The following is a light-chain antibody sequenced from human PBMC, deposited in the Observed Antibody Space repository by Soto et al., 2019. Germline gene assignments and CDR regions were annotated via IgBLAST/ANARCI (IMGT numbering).Light chain of an antibody. CDR1: QSVSNNY. CDR2: GAS. J-gene: IGKJ1*01. V-gene: IGKV3D-7*01. Sequence: EIVLTQSPGTLSLSPGEGATLSCRASQSVSNNYLAWYQQKPGQASRLLIYGASNRATGIPARFSGSGSGTDFTLTISSLQPEDFAVYYCQQDYNLPTFGQGTKVDI. CDR3: QQDYNLPT.